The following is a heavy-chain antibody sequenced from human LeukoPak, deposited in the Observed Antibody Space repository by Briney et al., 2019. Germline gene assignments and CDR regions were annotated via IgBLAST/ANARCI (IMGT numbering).Heavy chain of an antibody. CDR2: ISSSGSTI. J-gene: IGHJ2*01. D-gene: IGHD3-22*01. V-gene: IGHV3-11*01. Sequence: GGSLRLSCAASGFTFSDYYMSWIRQAPGKGLEWVSYISSSGSTIYYADSVKGRFTISRDNAKNSLYLQMNSLRAEDTAVYYCARGAYYYDSSGDMGYFDLWGRGTLVTVSS. CDR3: ARGAYYYDSSGDMGYFDL. CDR1: GFTFSDYY.